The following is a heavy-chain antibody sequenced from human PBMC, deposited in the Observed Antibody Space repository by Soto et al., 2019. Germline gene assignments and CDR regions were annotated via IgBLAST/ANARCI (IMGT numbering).Heavy chain of an antibody. J-gene: IGHJ6*02. CDR3: ARGGIVILPAAMSYYYYHGMDV. Sequence: GASVKVSCKASGYTFTNSGISWVRQAPGQGLEWMGWISTDNGNTNYAQHLQGRVSMTTDTSTSTAYMDLRSLRSDDTAVYYCARGGIVILPAAMSYYYYHGMDVWG. CDR1: GYTFTNSG. D-gene: IGHD2-2*01. CDR2: ISTDNGNT. V-gene: IGHV1-18*01.